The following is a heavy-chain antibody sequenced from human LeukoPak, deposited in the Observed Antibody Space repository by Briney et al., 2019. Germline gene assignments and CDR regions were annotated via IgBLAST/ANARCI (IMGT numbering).Heavy chain of an antibody. J-gene: IGHJ6*03. CDR3: ARLPATASYYYYYMDV. Sequence: SETLSLTCTVSGDSISSSSYYWGWIRQPPGKGLEWIGSFYYSGSTYYNPSLKSRVTISVDASKSQFSLKLTSVTAADAAVYYCARLPATASYYYYYMDVWGKGTTVTFSS. V-gene: IGHV4-39*07. CDR2: FYYSGST. CDR1: GDSISSSSYY.